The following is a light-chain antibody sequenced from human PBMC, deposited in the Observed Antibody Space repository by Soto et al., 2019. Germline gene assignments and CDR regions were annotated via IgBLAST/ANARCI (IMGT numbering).Light chain of an antibody. J-gene: IGKJ2*01. CDR3: QHYDNLMYT. CDR1: QDISNH. V-gene: IGKV1-33*01. Sequence: IQMTQSPSSLSASIGDRVIITCQASQDISNHLNWYQQKPGKAPKLLIYDAYHLEAGVPSRFSGGGSGSDFTFTISSLQPADLATYYCQHYDNLMYTFGQGTQLEIK. CDR2: DAY.